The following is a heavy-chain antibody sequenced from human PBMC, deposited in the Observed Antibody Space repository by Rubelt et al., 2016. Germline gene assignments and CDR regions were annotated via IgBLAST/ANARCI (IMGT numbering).Heavy chain of an antibody. Sequence: QVQLVQSGAEVKKPGSSVKVSCKASGGTFSSYAISWVRQAPGQGLEWMGGIIPIFGTANYAQKFQGRVTITADKSTSTAYMELISLRSEDTAVYYCASPPYDILTGYDYYYGMDVWGQGTTVTVSS. CDR2: IIPIFGTA. CDR1: GGTFSSYA. CDR3: ASPPYDILTGYDYYYGMDV. J-gene: IGHJ6*02. D-gene: IGHD3-9*01. V-gene: IGHV1-69*06.